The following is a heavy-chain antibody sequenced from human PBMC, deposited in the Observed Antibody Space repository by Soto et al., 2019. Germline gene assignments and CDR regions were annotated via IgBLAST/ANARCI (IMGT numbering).Heavy chain of an antibody. CDR1: GFTFNVYG. D-gene: IGHD3-16*01. Sequence: QVQLVQSGAEVKNPGSSVKVSCKTSGFTFNVYGIHWVRQAPAQGLEWMGGLIPIYDEPYYAQKFQGRVTITADKSTTSVHLELSSLRSEDTAVYFCAKVRDPHLDHYALDVWGQGTTVTVS. CDR3: AKVRDPHLDHYALDV. V-gene: IGHV1-69*06. CDR2: LIPIYDEP. J-gene: IGHJ6*02.